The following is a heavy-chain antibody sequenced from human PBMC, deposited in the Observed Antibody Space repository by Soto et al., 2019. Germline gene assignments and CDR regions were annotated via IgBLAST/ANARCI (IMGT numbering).Heavy chain of an antibody. Sequence: EVQLLESGGGLVQPGGSLRLSCAASGFTFSSYAMSWVRQAPGKRLEWVSAISGSGGFTYYADSVKGRFTISRGNSQNTLYLQMNSLRAEDTAVYYCAKGGAAERQNWGQGTLVTVSS. V-gene: IGHV3-23*01. J-gene: IGHJ4*02. CDR1: GFTFSSYA. CDR3: AKGGAAERQN. CDR2: ISGSGGFT. D-gene: IGHD6-13*01.